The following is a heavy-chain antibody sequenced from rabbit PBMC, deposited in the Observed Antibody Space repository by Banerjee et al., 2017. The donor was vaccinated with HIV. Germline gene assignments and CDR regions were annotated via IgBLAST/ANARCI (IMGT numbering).Heavy chain of an antibody. J-gene: IGHJ4*01. CDR3: ARDLASTTGVAFNL. D-gene: IGHD1-1*01. CDR1: GFDLSSYYY. Sequence: QEQLEESGGDLVKPEGSLTLTCKASGFDLSSYYYICWVRQAPGKGLEWIGCIYTGSSGSTYYASWAKGRFTISKTSSTTVTLQMTSLTAADTATYFCARDLASTTGVAFNLWGQGTLVTVS. CDR2: IYTGSSGST. V-gene: IGHV1S45*01.